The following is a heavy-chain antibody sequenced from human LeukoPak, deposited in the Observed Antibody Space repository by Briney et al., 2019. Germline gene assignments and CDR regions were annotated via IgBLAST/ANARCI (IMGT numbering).Heavy chain of an antibody. CDR2: INPNSGGT. D-gene: IGHD3-10*01. J-gene: IGHJ4*02. Sequence: GASVKVSCKASGYTFTGYYMHWVRQAPGQGLEWMGWINPNSGGTNYAQKFQGRVTMTRDTSISTAYMELSSLRSEDTAVYYCATITYYYGSGSYLDYWGQGTLVSVSS. CDR1: GYTFTGYY. V-gene: IGHV1-2*02. CDR3: ATITYYYGSGSYLDY.